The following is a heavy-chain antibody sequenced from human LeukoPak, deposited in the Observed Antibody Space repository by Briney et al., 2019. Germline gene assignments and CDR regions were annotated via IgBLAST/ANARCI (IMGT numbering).Heavy chain of an antibody. V-gene: IGHV3-30*04. CDR1: GFTFSSYA. J-gene: IGHJ4*02. D-gene: IGHD6-13*01. CDR2: ISYDGSNK. CDR3: ARGTSIAAAGYIDY. Sequence: GGSLRLSCAASGFTFSSYAMHWVRQAPGKGLEWVAVISYDGSNKYYADSVKGRFTIFRDNSKNTLYLQMNSLRAEDTAVYYCARGTSIAAAGYIDYWGQGTLVTVSS.